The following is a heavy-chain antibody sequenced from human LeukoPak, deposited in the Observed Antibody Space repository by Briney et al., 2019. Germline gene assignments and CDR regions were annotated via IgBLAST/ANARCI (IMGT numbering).Heavy chain of an antibody. CDR3: AKDHDYYASGPI. Sequence: GGSLRLSCAVSGFIFSNYAMNWVRQAPGKGLEWVSAISGSGGSTYYADSVKGRFAISRDNSKNTLYLQMNSLRAEDTAVYYCAKDHDYYASGPIWGQGTMVTVSS. J-gene: IGHJ3*02. V-gene: IGHV3-23*01. CDR2: ISGSGGST. D-gene: IGHD3-10*01. CDR1: GFIFSNYA.